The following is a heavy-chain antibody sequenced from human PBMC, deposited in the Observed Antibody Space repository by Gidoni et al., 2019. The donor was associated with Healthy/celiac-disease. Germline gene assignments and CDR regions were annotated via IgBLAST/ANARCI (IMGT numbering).Heavy chain of an antibody. J-gene: IGHJ6*02. V-gene: IGHV4-34*01. CDR2: INHSGST. CDR3: ARGHRCSGGSCYSRYYYYYYGMDV. D-gene: IGHD2-15*01. CDR1: GGSFSGYY. Sequence: QVQLQQWGAGLLKPSETLSLTCAVYGGSFSGYYWSWIRQPPGKGLEWIGEINHSGSTNYNPSLKSRVTISVDTSKNQFSLKLSSVTAADTAVYYCARGHRCSGGSCYSRYYYYYYGMDVWGQGTTVTVSS.